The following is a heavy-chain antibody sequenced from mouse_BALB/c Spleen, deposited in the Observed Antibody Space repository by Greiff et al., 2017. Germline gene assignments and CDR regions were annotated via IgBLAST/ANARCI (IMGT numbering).Heavy chain of an antibody. J-gene: IGHJ3*01. CDR2: ISNGGGST. Sequence: DVKLVESGGGLVQPGGSLKLSCAASGFTFSSYTMSWVRQTPEKRLEWVAYISNGGGSTYYPDTVKGRFTISRDNAKNTLYLQMSSLKSEDTAMYYCARQSYDYWFAYWGQGTLVTVSA. CDR3: ARQSYDYWFAY. CDR1: GFTFSSYT. V-gene: IGHV5-12-2*01. D-gene: IGHD2-4*01.